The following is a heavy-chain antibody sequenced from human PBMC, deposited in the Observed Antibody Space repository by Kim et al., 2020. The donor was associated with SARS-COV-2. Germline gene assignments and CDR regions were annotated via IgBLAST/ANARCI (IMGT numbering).Heavy chain of an antibody. CDR3: ASGYSYAPFDY. CDR2: IYYSGST. Sequence: SETLSLTCTVSGGSISSSSYYWGWIRQPPGKGLEWIGSIYYSGSTYYNPSLKSRVTISVDTSKNQFSLKLSSVTAADTAGYYCASGYSYAPFDYWGQGTLVTVSS. D-gene: IGHD5-18*01. J-gene: IGHJ4*02. V-gene: IGHV4-39*07. CDR1: GGSISSSSYY.